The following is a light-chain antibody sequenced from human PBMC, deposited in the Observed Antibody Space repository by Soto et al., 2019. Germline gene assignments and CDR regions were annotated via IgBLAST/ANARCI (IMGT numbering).Light chain of an antibody. CDR1: SSNIGAGND. V-gene: IGLV1-40*01. Sequence: QSVLTQPPSVSGALGQRVTISCTGSSSNIGAGNDVHWYQQPPGTAPKLLIYGNSNRPSGVPDRFSASKSGTSASLAITGLQAEDEADYYCQSYDSSLSGSGVFGGGTKVTVL. CDR3: QSYDSSLSGSGV. J-gene: IGLJ2*01. CDR2: GNS.